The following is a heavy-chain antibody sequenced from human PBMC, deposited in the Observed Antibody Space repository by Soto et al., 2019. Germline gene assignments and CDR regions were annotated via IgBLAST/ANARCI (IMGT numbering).Heavy chain of an antibody. Sequence: QVQLVQSGAEVKKPGSSVKVSCKASGGTFSSYAISWVRQAPGQGLEWMGGIIPILGTANYAQKFQGRVTITADESTSTAYMELSSLRSEDTAVYYCARDGCSGGSCYPYYYYGMDVWGQGTTVTVSS. CDR2: IIPILGTA. D-gene: IGHD2-15*01. V-gene: IGHV1-69*01. CDR1: GGTFSSYA. J-gene: IGHJ6*02. CDR3: ARDGCSGGSCYPYYYYGMDV.